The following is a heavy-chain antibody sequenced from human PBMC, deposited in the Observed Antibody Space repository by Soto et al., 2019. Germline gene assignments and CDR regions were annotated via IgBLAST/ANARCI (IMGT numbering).Heavy chain of an antibody. CDR2: INHSGST. D-gene: IGHD2-15*01. CDR3: ASFCSGGAGPDH. Sequence: SETLSLTCAVYGGSFSGYYWSWIRQPPGKGLEWIGEINHSGSTNYNPSLKSRVTISVDTSKNQFSLKLSSVTAADTAVYYCASFCSGGAGPDHWGRGTLVTVPS. J-gene: IGHJ4*02. V-gene: IGHV4-34*01. CDR1: GGSFSGYY.